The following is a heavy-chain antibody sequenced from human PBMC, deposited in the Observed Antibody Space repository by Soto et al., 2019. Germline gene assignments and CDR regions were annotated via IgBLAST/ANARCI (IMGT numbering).Heavy chain of an antibody. J-gene: IGHJ4*02. CDR1: GGSISSSSYY. CDR3: SRQHRGGYSYGNNDY. D-gene: IGHD5-18*01. CDR2: IYYSGST. V-gene: IGHV4-39*01. Sequence: SSETLSLTCTVSGGSISSSSYYWGWIRQPPGKGLEWIGSIYYSGSTYYNPPHKSRDTISVDTSKNQFSLKLISVTAADTAVYFCSRQHRGGYSYGNNDYWGQGTLVSVSS.